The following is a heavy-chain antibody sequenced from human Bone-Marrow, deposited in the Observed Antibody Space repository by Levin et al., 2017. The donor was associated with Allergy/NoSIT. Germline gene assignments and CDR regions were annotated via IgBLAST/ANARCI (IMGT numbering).Heavy chain of an antibody. CDR1: GFTFSSYW. Sequence: TGGSLRLSCAASGFTFSSYWMHWVRQAPGKGLVWVSRINSDGSSTSYADSVKGRFTISRDNAKNTLYLQMNSLRAEDTAVYYCARDSPWDTAKRFQPREAFDIWGQGTMVTVSS. CDR2: INSDGSST. J-gene: IGHJ3*02. V-gene: IGHV3-74*01. CDR3: ARDSPWDTAKRFQPREAFDI. D-gene: IGHD5-18*01.